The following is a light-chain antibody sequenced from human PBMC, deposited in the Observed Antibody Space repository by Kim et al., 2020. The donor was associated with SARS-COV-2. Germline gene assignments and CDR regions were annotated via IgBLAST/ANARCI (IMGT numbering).Light chain of an antibody. CDR1: QDISNN. J-gene: IGKJ1*01. Sequence: DIQMTQSPSSLSASVGDRVTITCRASQDISNNLAWYQQKPGQVPKFLIYAASTLQSGVPSRFSGSGSGTDFTLTISSLQTEDVATYYCQRYNGAPWTFGQGTKVDIK. V-gene: IGKV1-27*01. CDR2: AAS. CDR3: QRYNGAPWT.